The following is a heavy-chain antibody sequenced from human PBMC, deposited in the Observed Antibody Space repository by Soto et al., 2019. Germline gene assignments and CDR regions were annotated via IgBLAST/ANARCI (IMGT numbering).Heavy chain of an antibody. D-gene: IGHD2-2*01. V-gene: IGHV1-58*01. J-gene: IGHJ5*02. CDR2: IVVGSGNT. CDR3: AREVEVHTPVFGA. CDR1: GFTFTSSA. Sequence: ASVKVSCKASGFTFTSSAVQWVRQARGQRLEWIGWIVVGSGNTNYAQKFQERVTITTDMSTSTAYMELSNLRSEDTALYYCAREVEVHTPVFGAWGQGTLVTVSS.